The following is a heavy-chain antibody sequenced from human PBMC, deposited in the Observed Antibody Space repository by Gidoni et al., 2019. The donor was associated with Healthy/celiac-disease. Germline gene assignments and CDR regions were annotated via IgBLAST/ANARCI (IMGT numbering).Heavy chain of an antibody. CDR2: ISGSGGST. V-gene: IGHV3-23*01. CDR3: AKDYYDSSGYYGADAFDI. D-gene: IGHD3-22*01. J-gene: IGHJ3*02. CDR1: GFTFSSYA. Sequence: EVQLLESGGGLVQPGGSLRLSCAASGFTFSSYAMSWVRQAPGKGLEWVSAISGSGGSTYYADSVKGRFTISRDNSKNTLYLQMNSLRAEDTAVYYCAKDYYDSSGYYGADAFDIWGQGTMVTVSS.